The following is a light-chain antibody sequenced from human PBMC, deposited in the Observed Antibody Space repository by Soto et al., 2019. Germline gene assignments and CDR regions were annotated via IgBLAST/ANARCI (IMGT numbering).Light chain of an antibody. CDR3: QQYYSYPKT. J-gene: IGKJ1*01. V-gene: IGKV1-8*01. Sequence: AIRMTQSPSSLSASTGDRVTITCRASQGISSYLAWYQQKPGKAPKLLIYAASTLQSGVPSRFSGSGSGTDFTLTISCLQSEDFGTYYRQQYYSYPKTFGQGTKVEIK. CDR1: QGISSY. CDR2: AAS.